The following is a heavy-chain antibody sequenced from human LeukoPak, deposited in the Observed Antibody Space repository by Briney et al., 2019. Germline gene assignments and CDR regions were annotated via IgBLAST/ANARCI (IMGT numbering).Heavy chain of an antibody. J-gene: IGHJ4*02. CDR3: ARDGDLFDY. CDR2: IGSSSSAI. V-gene: IGHV3-48*04. CDR1: GFSFSGYS. D-gene: IGHD4-17*01. Sequence: GGSLRLSCAASGFSFSGYSMSWVRQAPGKGLEWVSYIGSSSSAIYYADSVKGRFTISRDNAKNSLYLQMSSLRAEDTAVYYCARDGDLFDYWGQGTLVTVSS.